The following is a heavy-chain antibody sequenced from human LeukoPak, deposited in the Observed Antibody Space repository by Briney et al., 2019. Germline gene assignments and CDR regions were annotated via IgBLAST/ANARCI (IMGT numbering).Heavy chain of an antibody. Sequence: SETLSLTCTVSGGSISSYYWSWIRQPAGKGLEWLGRINTRGSTNYIPSLKSRITLSVDTSKNQFSLMLTSVTAADTAVYYCARGPSFSGYDPPGDYWGQGTLATVSS. V-gene: IGHV4-4*07. CDR3: ARGPSFSGYDPPGDY. D-gene: IGHD5-12*01. CDR2: INTRGST. CDR1: GGSISSYY. J-gene: IGHJ4*02.